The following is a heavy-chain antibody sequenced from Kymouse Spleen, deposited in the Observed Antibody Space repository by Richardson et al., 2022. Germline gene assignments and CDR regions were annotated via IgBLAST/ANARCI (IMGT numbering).Heavy chain of an antibody. V-gene: IGHV4-34*01. CDR1: GGSFSGYY. Sequence: QVQLQQWGAGLLKPSETLSLTCAVYGGSFSGYYWSWIRQPPGKGLEWIGEINHSGSTNYNPSLKSRVTISVDTSKNQFSLKLSSVTAADTAVYYCARGVVRGVIIIPFDYWGQGTLVTVSS. CDR3: ARGVVRGVIIIPFDY. CDR2: INHSGST. D-gene: IGHD3-10*01. J-gene: IGHJ4*02.